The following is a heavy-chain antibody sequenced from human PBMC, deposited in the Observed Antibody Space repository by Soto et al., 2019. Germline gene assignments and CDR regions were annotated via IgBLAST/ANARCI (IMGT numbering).Heavy chain of an antibody. D-gene: IGHD2-2*01. CDR1: GFTFVSYG. J-gene: IGHJ6*02. CDR3: AKARGCTQPYYYYGMDV. CDR2: ISYDGSNK. V-gene: IGHV3-30*18. Sequence: WGSLRLSCAASGFTFVSYGMHFFRHSPCKGLEWVAVISYDGSNKYYADSVKGRFTISRDNSKNTLYLQMNSLRAEDTAVYYCAKARGCTQPYYYYGMDVWGQGTTVTVSS.